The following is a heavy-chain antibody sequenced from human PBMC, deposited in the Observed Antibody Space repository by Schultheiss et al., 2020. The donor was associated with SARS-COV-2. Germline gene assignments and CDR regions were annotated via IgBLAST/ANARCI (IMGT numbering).Heavy chain of an antibody. CDR2: FDPEDGET. V-gene: IGHV1-24*01. CDR1: GGTFSSYA. D-gene: IGHD3-22*01. CDR3: ATSIVVVTGLFDY. Sequence: ASVKVSCKASGGTFSSYAISWVRQAPGKGLEWMGGFDPEDGETIYAQKFQGRVTMTEDTSTDTAYMELSSLRSEDTAVYYCATSIVVVTGLFDYWGQGTLVTVSS. J-gene: IGHJ4*02.